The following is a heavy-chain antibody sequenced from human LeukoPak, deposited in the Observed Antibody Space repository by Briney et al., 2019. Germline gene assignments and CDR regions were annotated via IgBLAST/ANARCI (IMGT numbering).Heavy chain of an antibody. CDR2: MNPNSGNT. V-gene: IGHV1-8*01. J-gene: IGHJ6*03. CDR1: GYTFTSYD. Sequence: GASVKVSCKASGYTFTSYDINWVRQATGQGLEWMGWMNPNSGNTGYAQKFQGRVTMTRNTSISTAYMELSSLRSEDTAVYYCARVFSAMVGHYYYYMDVWGKGTTVTVSS. D-gene: IGHD5-18*01. CDR3: ARVFSAMVGHYYYYMDV.